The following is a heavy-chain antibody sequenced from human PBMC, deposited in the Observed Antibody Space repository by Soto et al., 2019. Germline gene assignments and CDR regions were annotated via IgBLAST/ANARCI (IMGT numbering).Heavy chain of an antibody. CDR3: ARDRLGSGLTYYFDY. Sequence: QVQLVQSGAEVKKPGSSVKVSCKASGGTFSSYAISWVRQAPGQGLEWMGGIIPIFGTANYAQKFQGRVTSTADESTSTAYMELSSLISEDTAVYYCARDRLGSGLTYYFDYWGQGTLVTVSS. D-gene: IGHD6-19*01. CDR1: GGTFSSYA. CDR2: IIPIFGTA. J-gene: IGHJ4*02. V-gene: IGHV1-69*01.